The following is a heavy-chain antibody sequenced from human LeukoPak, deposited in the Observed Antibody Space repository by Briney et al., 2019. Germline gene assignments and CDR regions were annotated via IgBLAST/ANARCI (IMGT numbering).Heavy chain of an antibody. J-gene: IGHJ4*02. Sequence: ASVKVSCKASGHTFTSNYIHWVRQAPGQGLEWMGMIYPRDGSTSYAQKFQGRVTVTRDASTSTVHMELSGLRSEDTAVYYCARDQEGFDYWGQGTLVTVSS. V-gene: IGHV1-46*01. CDR3: ARDQEGFDY. CDR1: GHTFTSNY. CDR2: IYPRDGST.